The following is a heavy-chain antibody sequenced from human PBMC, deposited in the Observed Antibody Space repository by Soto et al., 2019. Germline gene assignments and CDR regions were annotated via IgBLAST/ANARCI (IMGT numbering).Heavy chain of an antibody. V-gene: IGHV3-23*01. Sequence: GGSLRLSCAASGFTFSTYAMTWVRQAPGKGLEWVSSTISSGGITYYADSVKGRFTISRDNSKNTLYMQMNSLRAEDTAVYYCAKDLTTVTTGWFEPWGQGTLVTVSS. CDR2: TISSGGIT. D-gene: IGHD4-17*01. CDR3: AKDLTTVTTGWFEP. J-gene: IGHJ5*02. CDR1: GFTFSTYA.